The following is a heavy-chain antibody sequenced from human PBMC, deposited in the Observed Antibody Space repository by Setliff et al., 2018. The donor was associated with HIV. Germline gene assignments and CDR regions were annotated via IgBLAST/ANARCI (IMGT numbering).Heavy chain of an antibody. CDR1: GYTFSTYS. CDR2: INTVTGNP. D-gene: IGHD3-16*02. Sequence: ASVKVSCKASGYTFSTYSISWVRQAPGQGLEWMGWINTVTGNPTYAQGFTGRFVFSLDTSVSTAYLQISSLEAEDTALYYCARDRYGASFDSWGQGTLVTVSS. J-gene: IGHJ4*02. V-gene: IGHV7-4-1*02. CDR3: ARDRYGASFDS.